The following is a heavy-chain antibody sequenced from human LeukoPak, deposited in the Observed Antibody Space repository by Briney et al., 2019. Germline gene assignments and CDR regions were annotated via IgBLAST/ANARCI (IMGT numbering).Heavy chain of an antibody. V-gene: IGHV4-59*01. Sequence: SETLSLTCTVSGGSISSYYWSWIRQPPGKGLEWIGYIYYSGSTNYNPSLKSRVTISVDTSKNQFSLKLSSVTAADTAVYYCAREPPHSYYDSSGYSYAFDIWGQGTMVTVSS. CDR3: AREPPHSYYDSSGYSYAFDI. CDR2: IYYSGST. J-gene: IGHJ3*02. CDR1: GGSISSYY. D-gene: IGHD3-22*01.